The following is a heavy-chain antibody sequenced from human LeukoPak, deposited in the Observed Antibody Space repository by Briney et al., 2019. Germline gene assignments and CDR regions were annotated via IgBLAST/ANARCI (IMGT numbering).Heavy chain of an antibody. V-gene: IGHV1-18*01. J-gene: IGHJ3*02. CDR3: TRVFTAFDI. CDR1: GYTFTSYG. Sequence: ASVKVSCKASGYTFTSYGISWVRQAPGQGLEWMGWISAYNGNTNYAQKLQGRVTMTTDTSTSTAYVELRSLRSDDTAVYYCTRVFTAFDIWGQGTMVTVSS. CDR2: ISAYNGNT.